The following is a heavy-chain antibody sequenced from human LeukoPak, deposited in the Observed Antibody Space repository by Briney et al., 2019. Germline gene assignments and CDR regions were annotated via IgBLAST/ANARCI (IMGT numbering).Heavy chain of an antibody. CDR1: GFDFRNYW. J-gene: IGHJ4*02. V-gene: IGHV3-74*01. CDR3: AKAETVTQRGYFDY. D-gene: IGHD4-17*01. CDR2: MNSVGSST. Sequence: GGSLRLSCAASGFDFRNYWMHWVRQAPGKGLVWVSRMNSVGSSTTYADSVKGRFTISRDNSKNTLYLQMNSLRAEDTAVYHCAKAETVTQRGYFDYWGQGTLVTVSS.